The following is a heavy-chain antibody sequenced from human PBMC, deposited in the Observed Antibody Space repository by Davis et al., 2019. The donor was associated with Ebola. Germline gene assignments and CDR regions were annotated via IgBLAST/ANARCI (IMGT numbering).Heavy chain of an antibody. J-gene: IGHJ6*04. CDR2: ISAYNGNT. V-gene: IGHV1-18*01. CDR1: GYTFTSYG. CDR3: ARARGGYSSSWYDYYGMDV. Sequence: ASVKVSCKASGYTFTSYGISWVRQAPGQGLEWMGWISAYNGNTNYAQKLQGRVTMTTDTSTSTAYMELSSLRSEDTAVYYCARARGGYSSSWYDYYGMDVWGKGTTVTVSS. D-gene: IGHD6-13*01.